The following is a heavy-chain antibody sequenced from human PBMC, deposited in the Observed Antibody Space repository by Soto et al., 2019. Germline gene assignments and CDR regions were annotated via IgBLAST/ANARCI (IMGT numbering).Heavy chain of an antibody. CDR2: ISPYNGKR. D-gene: IGHD5-18*01. V-gene: IGHV1-18*01. J-gene: IGHJ6*02. Sequence: QVQLVQSGAEVKKPGASVKVSCKASGYTFTSYGISWVRQAPGQGLEWMGWISPYNGKRNYTQKFQGRITMTTDTFTTTAYMERRNLRSDDTAVYYCARDPLSAMRPSPYYYYGMDVWGQGSTVTVSS. CDR1: GYTFTSYG. CDR3: ARDPLSAMRPSPYYYYGMDV.